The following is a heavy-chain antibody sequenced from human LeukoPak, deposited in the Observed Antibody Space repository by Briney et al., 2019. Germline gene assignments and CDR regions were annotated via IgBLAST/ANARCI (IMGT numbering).Heavy chain of an antibody. CDR2: INPSSGYT. Sequence: ASVKVSCKASVYTLTSYYMHWVRQAPGHGLEWMGIINPSSGYTSNAQKFQGRVTMTRDTSTSTVYMELTSLRSEDTAVYYCARRPKSRPGSNPNGFDPWGQGTLVTVSS. V-gene: IGHV1-46*01. D-gene: IGHD1-14*01. J-gene: IGHJ5*02. CDR1: VYTLTSYY. CDR3: ARRPKSRPGSNPNGFDP.